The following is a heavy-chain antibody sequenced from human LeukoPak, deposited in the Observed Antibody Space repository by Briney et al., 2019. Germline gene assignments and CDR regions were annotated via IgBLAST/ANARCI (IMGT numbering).Heavy chain of an antibody. D-gene: IGHD3-10*01. CDR1: GDTFTGYY. J-gene: IGHJ3*02. CDR2: INPNSGGT. Sequence: ASVKVSCKASGDTFTGYYMHWVRQAPGQGLEWMGWINPNSGGTNYAQKFQGRVTMTRDTSISTAYMELSRLRSDDTAVYYCARPSSQLWFGEFYAFDIWGQGTMVTVSS. CDR3: ARPSSQLWFGEFYAFDI. V-gene: IGHV1-2*02.